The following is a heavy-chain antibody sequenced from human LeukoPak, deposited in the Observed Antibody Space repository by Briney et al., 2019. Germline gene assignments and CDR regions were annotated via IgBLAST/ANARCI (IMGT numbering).Heavy chain of an antibody. CDR3: ATGGSEWLRFRDWYFDL. CDR2: FDPEDGET. J-gene: IGHJ2*01. V-gene: IGHV1-24*01. Sequence: ASVKVSCKVSGYTLTELSMHWVRQAPGKGLEWMGGFDPEDGETIYAQKFQGRVTMTEDTSTDTAYMELSSLRSEDTAVYYCATGGSEWLRFRDWYFDLWGRGTLVTVSS. CDR1: GYTLTELS. D-gene: IGHD5-12*01.